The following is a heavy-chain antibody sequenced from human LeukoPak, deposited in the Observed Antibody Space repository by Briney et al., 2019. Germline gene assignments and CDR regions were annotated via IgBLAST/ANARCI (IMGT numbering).Heavy chain of an antibody. D-gene: IGHD4-17*01. V-gene: IGHV4-61*01. CDR2: IYYSGST. CDR3: AWSLRRLYWYFDL. J-gene: IGHJ2*01. CDR1: GDSVNSGNFY. Sequence: PSETLSLTCTVSGDSVNSGNFYWSWIRQPPGKGLEWIGYIYYSGSTNYNPSLKSRVTISVDTSKNQFSLKLSSVTAADTAVYYCAWSLRRLYWYFDLWGRGTLVTVSS.